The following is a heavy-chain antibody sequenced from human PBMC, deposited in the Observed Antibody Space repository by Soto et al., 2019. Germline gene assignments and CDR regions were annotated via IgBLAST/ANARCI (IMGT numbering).Heavy chain of an antibody. CDR3: ARGEYNWNDPGFDY. D-gene: IGHD1-20*01. J-gene: IGHJ4*02. Sequence: ASVKVSCKASGYSFTSYYMHWVRQAPGQGLEWMGIVNPSAGSTSYAQKFQGRVTMTRDTSTSSVYMELSSLRSEDTAVYYCARGEYNWNDPGFDYWGPGTLVTVSS. V-gene: IGHV1-46*01. CDR1: GYSFTSYY. CDR2: VNPSAGST.